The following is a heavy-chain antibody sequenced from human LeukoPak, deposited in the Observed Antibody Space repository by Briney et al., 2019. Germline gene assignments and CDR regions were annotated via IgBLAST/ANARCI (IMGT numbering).Heavy chain of an antibody. CDR3: ARAPTRTYYYYGMDV. J-gene: IGHJ6*02. V-gene: IGHV3-66*01. CDR2: IYSGGST. Sequence: GGSLRLSCAASGFTVSSNYMSWVRQAPGKGLEWVSVIYSGGSTYYADSVKGRFTISRDNSKNTLYLQMNNLRAEDTAVYYCARAPTRTYYYYGMDVWGQGTTVTVSS. CDR1: GFTVSSNY.